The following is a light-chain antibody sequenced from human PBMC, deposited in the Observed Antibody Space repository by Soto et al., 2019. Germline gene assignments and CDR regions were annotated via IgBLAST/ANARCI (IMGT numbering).Light chain of an antibody. CDR1: QSISSW. Sequence: EIQMTQSPSTLSASVGARVTITCRASQSISSWLAWYQQKPGKAPKLLIYDASSLESGVPSRFSGSGSGTEFTLTISSLQPDDFATYYCQQYNSYSQTFGQGTKVEIK. V-gene: IGKV1-5*01. CDR3: QQYNSYSQT. J-gene: IGKJ1*01. CDR2: DAS.